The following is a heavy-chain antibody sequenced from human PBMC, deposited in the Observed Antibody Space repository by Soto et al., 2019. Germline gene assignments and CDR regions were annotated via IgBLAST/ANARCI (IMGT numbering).Heavy chain of an antibody. CDR3: ARAVGVDTAMVREYYYGMDV. CDR1: GFTFSSYA. V-gene: IGHV3-30-3*01. Sequence: GGSLRLSCAASGFTFSSYAMHWVRQAPGKGLEWVAVISYDGSNKYYADSVKGRFTISRDNSKNTLYLQMNSLRAEDTAVYYCARAVGVDTAMVREYYYGMDVWGQGTTVTVSS. D-gene: IGHD5-18*01. CDR2: ISYDGSNK. J-gene: IGHJ6*02.